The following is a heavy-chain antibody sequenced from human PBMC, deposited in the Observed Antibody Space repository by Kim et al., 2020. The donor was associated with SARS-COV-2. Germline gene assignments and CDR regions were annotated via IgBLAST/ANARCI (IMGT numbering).Heavy chain of an antibody. CDR2: IDWDDDK. V-gene: IGHV2-70*11. CDR1: GFSLSTSGMC. D-gene: IGHD2-2*01. Sequence: SGPTLVKPTQTLTLTCTFSGFSLSTSGMCASWIRQPPGKALEWLARIDWDDDKYYNTSLKTRLSIFKDSSKNQVVLTMTNMDPVDTATYYCTRTSGKGYCSSATGLRVCGFDPWGQGTLVTVS. J-gene: IGHJ5*02. CDR3: TRTSGKGYCSSATGLRVCGFDP.